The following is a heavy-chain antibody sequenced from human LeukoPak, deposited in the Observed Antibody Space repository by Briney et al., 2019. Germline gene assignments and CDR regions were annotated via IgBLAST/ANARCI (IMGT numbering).Heavy chain of an antibody. Sequence: PSETLSLTCAVYGGSFSGYYWSWIRQPPGKGLEWIGEINHSGSTNYNPSLKSRVTISVDTSKNQFSLKLSSVTAADTAVYYCARRCPDYGDYYFDYWGQGTLVTVSS. D-gene: IGHD4-17*01. J-gene: IGHJ4*02. CDR2: INHSGST. V-gene: IGHV4-34*01. CDR3: ARRCPDYGDYYFDY. CDR1: GGSFSGYY.